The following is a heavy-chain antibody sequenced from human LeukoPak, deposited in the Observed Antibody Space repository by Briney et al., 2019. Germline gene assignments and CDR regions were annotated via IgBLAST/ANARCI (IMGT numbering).Heavy chain of an antibody. V-gene: IGHV3-30-3*01. D-gene: IGHD3-10*01. CDR3: ATAMANYFDY. CDR1: GFTFSSYA. CDR2: ISYDGGNK. Sequence: GGSLRLSCAASGFTFSSYAMHWVRQAPGKGLEWVAVISYDGGNKYYADSVKGRFTISRDNSKNTLYLQMNSLRAEDTAVYYCATAMANYFDYWGQGTLVTVSS. J-gene: IGHJ4*02.